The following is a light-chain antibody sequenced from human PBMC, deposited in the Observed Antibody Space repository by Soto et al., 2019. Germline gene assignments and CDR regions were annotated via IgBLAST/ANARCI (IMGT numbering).Light chain of an antibody. V-gene: IGLV1-40*01. CDR2: ANS. J-gene: IGLJ1*01. CDR1: SSNIGAGYD. CDR3: QSYDRSLSGSYV. Sequence: QSVLTQPPSVSGAPGQRVTISCTGSSSNIGAGYDVHWYQQLPGTAPKLLIYANSNRPSGVPDRFSGSKSGTSASLAITGLQAEDEADYYCQSYDRSLSGSYVFVTGTKLTVL.